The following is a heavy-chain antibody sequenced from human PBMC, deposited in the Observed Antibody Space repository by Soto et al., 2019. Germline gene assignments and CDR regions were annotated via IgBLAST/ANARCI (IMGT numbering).Heavy chain of an antibody. Sequence: PGESLKISCKGSGYSFTSYWFSWVRQMPGKGLEWMGRIDPSDSYTNYSPSFQGHVTFSIDKSISTAYLQWITLKASDTAIYYCARNSRYYYGMDVWGQGTTVTVS. D-gene: IGHD2-15*01. J-gene: IGHJ6*02. V-gene: IGHV5-10-1*01. CDR3: ARNSRYYYGMDV. CDR1: GYSFTSYW. CDR2: IDPSDSYT.